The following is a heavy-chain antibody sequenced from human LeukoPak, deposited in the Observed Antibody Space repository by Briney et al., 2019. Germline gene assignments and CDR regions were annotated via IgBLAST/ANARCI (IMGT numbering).Heavy chain of an antibody. CDR2: LYSGGTT. J-gene: IGHJ5*02. Sequence: AGGSLRLSCAASGFSVSNYYMSWVRQAPGKGLEWVSVLYSGGTTHYADSVKGRFTISRDNSKNTLFPQMDSLRPEDTAVYYCVRGTWFDPWGQGTLVTVSS. V-gene: IGHV3-53*01. D-gene: IGHD1-1*01. CDR3: VRGTWFDP. CDR1: GFSVSNYY.